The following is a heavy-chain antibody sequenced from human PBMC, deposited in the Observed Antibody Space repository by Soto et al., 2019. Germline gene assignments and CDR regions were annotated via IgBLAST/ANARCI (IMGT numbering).Heavy chain of an antibody. Sequence: ASVKVSCKASGYTFTSYAMHWVRQAPGQRLEWMGWINAGNGNTKYSQKFQGRVTITRDTSASTAYMELSSLRSEDTAVYYCARKSKLLWFGELSSYYYGMDVWGQGTTVTAP. D-gene: IGHD3-10*01. CDR1: GYTFTSYA. CDR3: ARKSKLLWFGELSSYYYGMDV. CDR2: INAGNGNT. V-gene: IGHV1-3*01. J-gene: IGHJ6*02.